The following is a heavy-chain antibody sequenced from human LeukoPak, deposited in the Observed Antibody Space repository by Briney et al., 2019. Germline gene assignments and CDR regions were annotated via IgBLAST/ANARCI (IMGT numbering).Heavy chain of an antibody. Sequence: GGSLRLSCAASGFTFSSYWMKWVRQAPGKGLEWVANIHQDGNEKYYVDSVKGRFTISRDNAKNSLYLQMNSLRGEDTAVYYCARGLYCSSTSCQYFDYWGQGTLVTVSS. CDR2: IHQDGNEK. CDR3: ARGLYCSSTSCQYFDY. J-gene: IGHJ4*02. CDR1: GFTFSSYW. D-gene: IGHD2-2*01. V-gene: IGHV3-7*04.